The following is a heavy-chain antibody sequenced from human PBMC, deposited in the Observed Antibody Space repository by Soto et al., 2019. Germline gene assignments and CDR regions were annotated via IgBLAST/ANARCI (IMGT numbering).Heavy chain of an antibody. J-gene: IGHJ6*02. V-gene: IGHV4-34*01. CDR2: INHSGST. CDR3: ARGPRGYCSSTSCYFLWFGMDV. Sequence: PSVTLSLTCAFYCMSFSGYNWSWILKPPRPGLEWIGEINHSGSTNYNPSLKSRVTISVDTSKNQFSLKLSSVTAADTAVYYCARGPRGYCSSTSCYFLWFGMDVWGQGTTVT. D-gene: IGHD2-2*01. CDR1: CMSFSGYN.